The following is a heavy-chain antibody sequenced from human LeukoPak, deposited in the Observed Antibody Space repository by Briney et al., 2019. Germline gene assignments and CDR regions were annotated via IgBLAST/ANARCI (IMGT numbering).Heavy chain of an antibody. CDR2: IYTSGST. D-gene: IGHD6-13*01. J-gene: IGHJ4*02. V-gene: IGHV4-61*02. CDR1: GGSISSGSYY. Sequence: SETLSLTCTVSGGSISSGSYYWSWIRQPAGKGLERIGRIYTSGSTNYNPSLKSRVTISVDTSKNQFSLKLSSVTAADTAVYYCARGAAAGTLWAKKLATYIDYWGQGTLVTVSS. CDR3: ARGAAAGTLWAKKLATYIDY.